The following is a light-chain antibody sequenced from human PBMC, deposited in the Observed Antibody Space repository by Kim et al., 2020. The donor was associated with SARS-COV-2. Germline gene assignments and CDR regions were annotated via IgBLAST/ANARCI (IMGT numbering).Light chain of an antibody. CDR2: GNS. CDR1: SSNIGAGYD. V-gene: IGLV1-40*01. J-gene: IGLJ1*01. Sequence: RFTISCTGSSSNIGAGYDVHGYQQLPGTAPKLLIYGNSNRPSGVPDRFSGSKSGTSASLAITGLQAEDEADYYCQSYDSSLSGSGVFGTGTKVTVL. CDR3: QSYDSSLSGSGV.